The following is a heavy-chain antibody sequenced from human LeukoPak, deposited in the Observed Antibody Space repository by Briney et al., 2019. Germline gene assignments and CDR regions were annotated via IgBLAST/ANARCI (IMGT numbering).Heavy chain of an antibody. V-gene: IGHV4-39*01. CDR3: ARRKYYTIEN. CDR2: IYYSGRT. CDR1: GDSISSSGYY. Sequence: SETLSLTCTVSGDSISSSGYYWGWIRQPPGKGLEWIASIYYSGRTYYNPSLKSRIAISVDSSKNQFSLRLSSVTAADTAVYYCARRKYYTIENWGQGTLVTVSS. J-gene: IGHJ4*02. D-gene: IGHD3-10*01.